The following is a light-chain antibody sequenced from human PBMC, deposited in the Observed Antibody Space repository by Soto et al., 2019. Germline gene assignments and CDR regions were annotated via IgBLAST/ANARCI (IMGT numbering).Light chain of an antibody. CDR3: QKYNSAPLT. Sequence: DIQMTQSPSSLSASLGDRVTITCRASQGIGVYLAWFQQKPGKVPKLLIYAASTLQSGVPSRFSGSGSGTDFTLTISSLQPDDFATYYCQKYNSAPLTFGVWTKVEIK. J-gene: IGKJ4*01. V-gene: IGKV1-27*01. CDR1: QGIGVY. CDR2: AAS.